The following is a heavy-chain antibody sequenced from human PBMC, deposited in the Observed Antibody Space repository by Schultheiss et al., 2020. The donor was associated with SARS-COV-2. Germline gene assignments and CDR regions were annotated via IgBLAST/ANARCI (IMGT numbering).Heavy chain of an antibody. J-gene: IGHJ2*01. V-gene: IGHV3-48*04. D-gene: IGHD6-19*01. CDR3: ARGGSGWFREGTHPDWYFDL. Sequence: GESLKISCAASGFTFSSYGMHWVRQAPGKGLEWVSYTSSSGSSKYYADSVKGRFTISRDNAKNSLYLQMNSLRAEDTAVYRCARGGSGWFREGTHPDWYFDLWGRGTLVTVSS. CDR2: TSSSGSSK. CDR1: GFTFSSYG.